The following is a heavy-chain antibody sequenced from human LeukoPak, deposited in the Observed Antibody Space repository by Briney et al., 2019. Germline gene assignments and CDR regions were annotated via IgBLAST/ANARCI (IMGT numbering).Heavy chain of an antibody. CDR2: IYTSGST. CDR1: GGSISSYY. V-gene: IGHV4-4*07. CDR3: ARVTGYRIEDYFDY. D-gene: IGHD6-13*01. J-gene: IGHJ4*02. Sequence: SETLSLTCTVSGGSISSYYWSWIRQPAGKGLEWIGRIYTSGSTNYNPSLRSRVTMSVDTSKNQFSLKLSSVTAADTAVYYCARVTGYRIEDYFDYWGQGTLVTVSS.